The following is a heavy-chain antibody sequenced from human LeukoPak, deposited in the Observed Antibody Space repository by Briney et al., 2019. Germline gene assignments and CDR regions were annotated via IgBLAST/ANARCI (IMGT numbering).Heavy chain of an antibody. CDR3: ARGLFGEFGLDF. D-gene: IGHD3-10*02. J-gene: IGHJ4*02. CDR1: GVSISSGGYY. V-gene: IGHV4-61*08. Sequence: SETLSLTCTVSGVSISSGGYYWSWIRQHPGKGLEWIGYIYYSGSTNYKPSLKSRVTISVDTSKNQFSLKLSSVTAAGTAVYYCARGLFGEFGLDFWGQGTLVTVSS. CDR2: IYYSGST.